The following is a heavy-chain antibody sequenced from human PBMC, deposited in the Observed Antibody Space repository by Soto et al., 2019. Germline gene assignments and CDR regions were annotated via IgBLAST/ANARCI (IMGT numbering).Heavy chain of an antibody. J-gene: IGHJ6*03. CDR2: INAGNGNT. CDR3: ASNIAAQSYYYYYYMDV. CDR1: NHA. D-gene: IGHD6-25*01. V-gene: IGHV1-3*01. Sequence: NHAKHCGPPAPRQRLEWMGWINAGNGNTKYSQKFQGRVTITRDTSASTAYMELSSLRSEDTAVYYCASNIAAQSYYYYYYMDVWGKGTTVTVSS.